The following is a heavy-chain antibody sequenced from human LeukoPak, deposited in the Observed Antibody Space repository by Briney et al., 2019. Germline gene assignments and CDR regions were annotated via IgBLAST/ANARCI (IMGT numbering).Heavy chain of an antibody. CDR2: ISGSGDST. CDR1: GFTFSSNS. Sequence: PGGSLRLSCAASGFTFSSNSMTWVRQTPRKGLEGVSGISGSGDSTFYADSVKGRFTISRDNSRNTLYLQMSSLRPEDTAVYYCTKWSGFGDDWGQGTLVTVSS. J-gene: IGHJ4*02. CDR3: TKWSGFGDD. V-gene: IGHV3-23*01. D-gene: IGHD3-10*01.